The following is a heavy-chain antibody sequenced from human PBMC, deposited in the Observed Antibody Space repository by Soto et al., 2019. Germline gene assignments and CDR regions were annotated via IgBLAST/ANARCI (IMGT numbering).Heavy chain of an antibody. CDR2: ISDSGART. V-gene: IGHV3-23*01. CDR1: GFTFRSYH. CDR3: AKRELDGN. J-gene: IGHJ4*02. Sequence: VHLLESGGALVQPGGSLRLSCVASGFTFRSYHMSWVRQAPGKGLEWVSGISDSGARTDYADSVKGRFTVSRDNSKNTLYLQMNALRSEDTAIYFCAKRELDGNWGQGTLVTVSS. D-gene: IGHD1-26*01.